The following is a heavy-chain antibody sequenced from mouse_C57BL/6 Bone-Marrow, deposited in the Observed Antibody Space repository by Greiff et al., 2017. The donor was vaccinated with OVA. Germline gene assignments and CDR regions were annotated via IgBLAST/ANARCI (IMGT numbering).Heavy chain of an antibody. Sequence: QVQLKQSGPELVKPGASVKISCKASGYAFSSSWMNWVKQRPGKGLEWIGRIYPGDGDTTYNGKFKGKATLTADKSSSTAYMQLSSLTSEDSAVYFCASWYYGPYYFDYWGQGTTLTVSS. V-gene: IGHV1-82*01. J-gene: IGHJ2*01. CDR2: IYPGDGDT. CDR3: ASWYYGPYYFDY. CDR1: GYAFSSSW. D-gene: IGHD1-1*01.